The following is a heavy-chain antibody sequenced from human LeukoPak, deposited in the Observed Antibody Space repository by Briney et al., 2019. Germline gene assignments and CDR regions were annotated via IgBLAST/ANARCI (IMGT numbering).Heavy chain of an antibody. J-gene: IGHJ4*02. V-gene: IGHV3-30-3*01. D-gene: IGHD3-9*01. CDR1: GFTFSSYA. Sequence: GGSLRLSCAASGFTFSSYATHWVRQAPGKGLEWVTVISYDGSNKYYAGSVKGRFTISRENSKNTLYLQMNSLRAEDTAVYYCARERNYDILTGYYTYWGQGTLVTVSS. CDR2: ISYDGSNK. CDR3: ARERNYDILTGYYTY.